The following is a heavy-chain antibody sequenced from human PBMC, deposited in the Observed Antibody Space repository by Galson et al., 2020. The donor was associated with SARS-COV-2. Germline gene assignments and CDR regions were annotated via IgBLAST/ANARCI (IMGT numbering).Heavy chain of an antibody. Sequence: SVTVSCKASGGTFSSYTISWVRQAPGQGLEWMGGIIPIFGTANYAQKFQGRVTITADESTSTAYMELSSLRSEDTAVYYCARDSGAATMVRASHGPYYYYGMDVWGQGTTVTVSS. J-gene: IGHJ6*02. D-gene: IGHD3-10*01. CDR2: IIPIFGTA. CDR1: GGTFSSYT. CDR3: ARDSGAATMVRASHGPYYYYGMDV. V-gene: IGHV1-69*13.